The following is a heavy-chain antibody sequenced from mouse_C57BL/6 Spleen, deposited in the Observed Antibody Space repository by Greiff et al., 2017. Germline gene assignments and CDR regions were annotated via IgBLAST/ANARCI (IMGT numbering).Heavy chain of an antibody. V-gene: IGHV1-55*01. J-gene: IGHJ4*01. Sequence: QVQLQQPGAELVKPGASVKMSCKASGYTFTSYWITWVKQRPGQGLEWIGDIYPGSGSTNYNEKFKSKATLTVDTSSSTAYMQLSSLTSEDSAVYYCARSPIYYDYSYAMDYWGQGTSVTVSS. D-gene: IGHD2-4*01. CDR1: GYTFTSYW. CDR3: ARSPIYYDYSYAMDY. CDR2: IYPGSGST.